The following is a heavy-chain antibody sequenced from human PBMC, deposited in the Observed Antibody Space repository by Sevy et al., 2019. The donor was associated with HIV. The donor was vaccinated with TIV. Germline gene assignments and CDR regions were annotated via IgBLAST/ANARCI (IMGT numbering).Heavy chain of an antibody. CDR3: ARVAGYCSGDKCSGWFDP. CDR2: IYHSGST. J-gene: IGHJ5*02. V-gene: IGHV4-4*02. D-gene: IGHD2-15*01. CDR1: GGSISSSHW. Sequence: SETLSLTCGVSGGSISSSHWWSWVRQPPGKGLEWIGEIYHSGSTIYNPSLKSRVTIAVDRSKTHFHFSLNLSSVTAAATAIYYCARVAGYCSGDKCSGWFDPWGQGTLVTVSS.